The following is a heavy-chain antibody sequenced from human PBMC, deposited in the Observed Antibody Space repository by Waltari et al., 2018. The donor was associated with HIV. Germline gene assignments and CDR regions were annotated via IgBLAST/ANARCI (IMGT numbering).Heavy chain of an antibody. CDR1: GFAYVSYA. D-gene: IGHD3-22*01. V-gene: IGHV3-23*01. CDR2: VSGSGAKS. J-gene: IGHJ4*02. CDR3: AKAYYENTAYYYDF. Sequence: EVQLLASGGGLVHPGGSRRLSCPASGFAYVSYAITWVRQSPERGLEWVAAVSGSGAKSFYADSVKGRFTISRDNSKNTVFLQMNSLRAADTAIYYCAKAYYENTAYYYDFWGRGTRVTVSS.